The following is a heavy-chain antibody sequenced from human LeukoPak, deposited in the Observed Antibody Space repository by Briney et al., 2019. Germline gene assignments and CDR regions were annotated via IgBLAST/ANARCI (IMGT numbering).Heavy chain of an antibody. V-gene: IGHV1-69*01. D-gene: IGHD1-1*01. J-gene: IGHJ3*02. CDR2: IIPTFDTA. CDR3: ARGSTGTLDAFDI. Sequence: SVKVSCKASGGTFSGYAFTWVRQAPGQGLEWMGGIIPTFDTANYAQKFQGRVTITADESTSTAYMELSSLRSEDTAVYYCARGSTGTLDAFDIWGQGTMVTVSS. CDR1: GGTFSGYA.